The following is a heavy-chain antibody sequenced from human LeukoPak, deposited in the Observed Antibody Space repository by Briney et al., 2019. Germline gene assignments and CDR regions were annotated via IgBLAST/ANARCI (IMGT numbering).Heavy chain of an antibody. CDR2: IIPIFGTA. J-gene: IGHJ5*02. CDR1: GGTFSSYA. V-gene: IGHV1-69*06. Sequence: ASVKVSCKASGGTFSSYAISWVRQAPGQGLEWMGGIIPIFGTANYAQRFQGRVTITADKSTSTAYMELSSLRSEDTAVYYCARDVGGYSVNWFDPWGQGTLVTVSS. D-gene: IGHD2-15*01. CDR3: ARDVGGYSVNWFDP.